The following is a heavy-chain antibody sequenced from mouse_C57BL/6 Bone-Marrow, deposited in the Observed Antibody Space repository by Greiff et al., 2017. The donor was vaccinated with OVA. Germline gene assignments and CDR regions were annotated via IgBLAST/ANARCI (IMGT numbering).Heavy chain of an antibody. D-gene: IGHD1-1*01. CDR2: INPNNGGT. Sequence: VQLQQSGPELVKPGASVKIPCKASGYTFTDYNMDWVKQSHGKSLEWIGDINPNNGGTIYNQKFKGKATLTVDKSSSTAYMELRSLTSEDTAVYYGARSDYYGSSYCWYFDVWGTGTTVTVSA. CDR1: GYTFTDYN. CDR3: ARSDYYGSSYCWYFDV. V-gene: IGHV1-18*01. J-gene: IGHJ1*03.